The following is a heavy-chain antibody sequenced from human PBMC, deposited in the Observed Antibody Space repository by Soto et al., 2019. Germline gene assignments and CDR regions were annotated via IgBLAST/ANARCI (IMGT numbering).Heavy chain of an antibody. CDR1: GFTFTSSA. J-gene: IGHJ6*04. Sequence: GASVKVSCKASGFTFTSSAVQWVRQARGQRLEWIGWIVVGSGNTNYAQKFQERVTITSDMSTSTAYMELSSLRSEDTAVYYCAAAPAVTTFPSYHNDRDVWGKGTTGTFSS. CDR3: AAAPAVTTFPSYHNDRDV. V-gene: IGHV1-58*01. D-gene: IGHD4-17*01. CDR2: IVVGSGNT.